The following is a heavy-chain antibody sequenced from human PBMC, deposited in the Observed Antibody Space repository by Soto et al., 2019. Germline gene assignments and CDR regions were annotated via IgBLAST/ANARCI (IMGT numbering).Heavy chain of an antibody. CDR1: GGSFSGYY. CDR2: INHSGST. J-gene: IGHJ6*03. V-gene: IGHV4-34*01. Sequence: PSETLSLTCAVYGGSFSGYYWSWIRQPPGKGLEWIGEINHSGSTNYNPSLKSRVTISVDTSKNQFSLKLSSVTAADTAVYYCARGLGELLYGFYYYMDVWGKGTTVTVSS. D-gene: IGHD3-10*01. CDR3: ARGLGELLYGFYYYMDV.